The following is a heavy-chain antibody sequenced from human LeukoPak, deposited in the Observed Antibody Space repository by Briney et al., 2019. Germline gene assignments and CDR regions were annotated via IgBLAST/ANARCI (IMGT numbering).Heavy chain of an antibody. CDR1: GYTFTSYD. CDR2: MNPNSCNT. D-gene: IGHD3-10*01. CDR3: ARVEDAGFGESYYYYYGMDV. J-gene: IGHJ6*02. Sequence: SVKVSCKASGYTFTSYDINGLRPATAQGLAWMGWMNPNSCNTGYAQKFQGRVTMTRNTSIRTAYMELSSLRSEDTAVYYCARVEDAGFGESYYYYYGMDVWGQGTTVTVSS. V-gene: IGHV1-8*01.